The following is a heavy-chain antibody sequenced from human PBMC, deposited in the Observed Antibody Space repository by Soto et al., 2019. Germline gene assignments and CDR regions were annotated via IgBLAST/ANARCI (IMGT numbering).Heavy chain of an antibody. D-gene: IGHD3-22*01. Sequence: QEQLVESGGGVVQPGRSLGLSCAASGFTFSSHGMHWVRQAPGKELEWVAVIWYDGSNKYYADSVKGRFTISRDNSKNTLYLQMNSLRAEDTAVYYCARDPKPYDSSGYYYFFDYWGQGTLVTVSS. CDR3: ARDPKPYDSSGYYYFFDY. V-gene: IGHV3-33*01. CDR1: GFTFSSHG. CDR2: IWYDGSNK. J-gene: IGHJ4*02.